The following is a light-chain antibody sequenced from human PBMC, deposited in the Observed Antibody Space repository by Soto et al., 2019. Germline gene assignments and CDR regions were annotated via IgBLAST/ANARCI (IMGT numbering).Light chain of an antibody. Sequence: EIVLTQSPATLSLSPGERATLSCRASQSLNSYLAWFPQKPGQAPRLLIYDASNRAADIPARFSGSGSGTDFTLTISSLEPADFAVYYCQQRRDWPLTFGGGTKVEIK. CDR1: QSLNSY. CDR3: QQRRDWPLT. CDR2: DAS. J-gene: IGKJ4*01. V-gene: IGKV3-11*01.